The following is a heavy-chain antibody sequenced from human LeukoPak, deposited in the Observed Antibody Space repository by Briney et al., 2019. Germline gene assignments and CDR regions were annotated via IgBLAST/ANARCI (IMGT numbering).Heavy chain of an antibody. CDR1: GYTLTELS. CDR3: ARVAYSSGWDLASATDY. Sequence: ASVRVSCKVSGYTLTELSMHWGRQAPGKGLEWMGGFDPEDGETIYAQKFQGRVTITTDESTSTAYMELSSLRYEDTAVYYCARVAYSSGWDLASATDYWGQGTLVTVSS. V-gene: IGHV1-24*01. CDR2: FDPEDGET. D-gene: IGHD6-19*01. J-gene: IGHJ4*02.